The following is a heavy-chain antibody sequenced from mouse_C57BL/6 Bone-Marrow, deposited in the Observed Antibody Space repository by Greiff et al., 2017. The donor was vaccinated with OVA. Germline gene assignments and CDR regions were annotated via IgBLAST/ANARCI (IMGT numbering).Heavy chain of an antibody. CDR1: GFNIKDDY. J-gene: IGHJ4*01. D-gene: IGHD1-1*02. CDR2: IDPENGDT. CDR3: TTSGDYYAMDY. V-gene: IGHV14-4*01. Sequence: DVKLQESGAELVRPGASVKLSCTASGFNIKDDYMHWVKQRPEQGLEWIGWIDPENGDTEYASKFQGKATITADTSSNTAYLQLSSLTSEDTAVYYCTTSGDYYAMDYWGQGTSVTVSS.